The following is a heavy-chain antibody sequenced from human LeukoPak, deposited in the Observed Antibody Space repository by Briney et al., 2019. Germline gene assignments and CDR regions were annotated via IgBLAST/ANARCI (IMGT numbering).Heavy chain of an antibody. V-gene: IGHV3-9*01. Sequence: PGGSLRLSCAASGFTFSSYGMHWVRQAPGKSLEWVSGISWNSGSIGYADSVKGRFTISRDNAKNSLYLQMNSLRAEDTALYYCAKDGTTTPYFIDYWGQGTLVTVSS. CDR3: AKDGTTTPYFIDY. CDR2: ISWNSGSI. D-gene: IGHD2/OR15-2a*01. J-gene: IGHJ4*02. CDR1: GFTFSSYG.